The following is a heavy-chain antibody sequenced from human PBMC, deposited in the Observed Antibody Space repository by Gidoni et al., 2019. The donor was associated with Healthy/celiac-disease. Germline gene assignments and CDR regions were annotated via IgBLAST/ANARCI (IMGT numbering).Heavy chain of an antibody. J-gene: IGHJ4*02. CDR2: IKRQTDGGTT. CDR1: GFTLSIAW. D-gene: IGHD3-22*01. CDR3: TTVSNYYDSSGYPAFDY. V-gene: IGHV3-15*01. Sequence: EVQLVASGGGLVKPGGSFRLSCAASGFTLSIAWMSWVRQAPGKGLEWVGRIKRQTDGGTTDYAAPMKGRFTISREDSKNTLYLQMNSLKTEDTAVYYCTTVSNYYDSSGYPAFDYWGQGTLVTVSS.